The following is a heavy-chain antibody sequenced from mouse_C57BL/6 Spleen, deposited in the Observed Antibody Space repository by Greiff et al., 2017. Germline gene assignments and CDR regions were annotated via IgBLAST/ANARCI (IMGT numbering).Heavy chain of an antibody. Sequence: EVHLVESGGGLAKPGGSLKLSCAASGFTFSDYGMHWVRQAPEKGLEWVAYISSGSSTIYYADTVKGRFTISRDNAKNTLFLQMTSLRSEDTAMYYCAKGGYDYERGYYAMDYWGQGTSVTVSS. J-gene: IGHJ4*01. CDR3: AKGGYDYERGYYAMDY. D-gene: IGHD2-4*01. CDR1: GFTFSDYG. V-gene: IGHV5-17*01. CDR2: ISSGSSTI.